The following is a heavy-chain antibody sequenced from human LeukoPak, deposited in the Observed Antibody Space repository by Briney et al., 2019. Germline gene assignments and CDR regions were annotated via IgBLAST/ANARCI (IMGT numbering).Heavy chain of an antibody. D-gene: IGHD3-3*01. CDR2: IKSKTDGGTT. CDR3: TRIRFLEWFLDY. Sequence: GGSLRLSCAASGFTFSSAWMSWVRQAPGKGLEWVGRIKSKTDGGTTDYAAPVKGRFTISRDDSKNTLYLQMNSLKTEDTAVYYCTRIRFLEWFLDYWGQGTLVTVSS. J-gene: IGHJ4*02. V-gene: IGHV3-15*01. CDR1: GFTFSSAW.